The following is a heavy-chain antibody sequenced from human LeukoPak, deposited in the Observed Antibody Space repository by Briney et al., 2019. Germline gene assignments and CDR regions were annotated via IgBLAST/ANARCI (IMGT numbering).Heavy chain of an antibody. V-gene: IGHV4-4*02. CDR1: GGSISSSNW. CDR3: ARDFYGSGSPTPGY. CDR2: IYHSGST. Sequence: PSETLSLTCAVSGGSISSSNWWSWVRQPPGKGLEWIGEIYHSGSTNYNPSLKSRVTISVDTSKNQFSLKLSSVTAADTAVYYCARDFYGSGSPTPGYWGQGTLVTVSS. D-gene: IGHD3-10*01. J-gene: IGHJ4*02.